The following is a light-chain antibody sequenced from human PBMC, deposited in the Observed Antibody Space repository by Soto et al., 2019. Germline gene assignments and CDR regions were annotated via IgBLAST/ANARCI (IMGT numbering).Light chain of an antibody. CDR1: SSNIGAGFD. CDR2: GNS. Sequence: QSVLTQPPSVSGAPGQRVTISCTGSSSNIGAGFDVHWYQHLPGTAPKLLIYGNSNRPSGVPDRFSCSKSGTSASLAITGIQTEDEAEYYCQSYDSSLSASVFGGGTKLTVL. CDR3: QSYDSSLSASV. V-gene: IGLV1-40*01. J-gene: IGLJ2*01.